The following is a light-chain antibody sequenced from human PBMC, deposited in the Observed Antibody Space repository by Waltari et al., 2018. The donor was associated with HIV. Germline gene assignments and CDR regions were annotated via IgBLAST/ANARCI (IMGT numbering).Light chain of an antibody. Sequence: SYVLAQPPSVSVAPGKTARITCGGNNLGRKRVHWYQQKPGQAPVVVIYYDSDRPSGIPERFSGSNSGNTATLTISRVEAGDEADYYCQVWDSSSDAYVFGTGTKVTVL. V-gene: IGLV3-21*04. CDR1: NLGRKR. J-gene: IGLJ1*01. CDR2: YDS. CDR3: QVWDSSSDAYV.